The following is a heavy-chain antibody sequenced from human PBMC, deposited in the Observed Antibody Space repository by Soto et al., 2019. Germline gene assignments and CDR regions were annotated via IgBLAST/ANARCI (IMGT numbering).Heavy chain of an antibody. CDR1: GDSVSSNSAA. D-gene: IGHD6-19*01. Sequence: SQTLSLTCAISGDSVSSNSAAWNWIRQSPSRGLEWLGRTYYRSKWYNDYAVSVKSRITINPDTSKNQFSLQLNSVTPEDTAVYYCARGPSIAVAGTRNWFDPRGQGTLVTVSS. V-gene: IGHV6-1*01. CDR2: TYYRSKWYN. CDR3: ARGPSIAVAGTRNWFDP. J-gene: IGHJ5*02.